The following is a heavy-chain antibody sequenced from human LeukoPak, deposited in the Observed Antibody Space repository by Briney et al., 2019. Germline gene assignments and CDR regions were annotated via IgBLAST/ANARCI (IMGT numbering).Heavy chain of an antibody. J-gene: IGHJ6*02. V-gene: IGHV1-2*02. CDR1: GYTFTGYY. Sequence: GSVKVSCKASGYTFTGYYMHWVRQAPGQGLEWMGWINPNSGGTNYAQKVQGRVTMTRDTSISTAYMELSRLRSDDTAVYYCARQSSGWSYYYGMDVWGQGTTVTVSS. D-gene: IGHD6-19*01. CDR3: ARQSSGWSYYYGMDV. CDR2: INPNSGGT.